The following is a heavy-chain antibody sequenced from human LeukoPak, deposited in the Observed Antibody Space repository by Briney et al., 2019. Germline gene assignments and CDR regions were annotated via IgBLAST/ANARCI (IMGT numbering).Heavy chain of an antibody. D-gene: IGHD5-12*01. CDR2: ISSSSSYI. Sequence: GGSLRLSCAASGFTFSDYYMSWIRQAPGKGLEWVSSISSSSSYIYYADSVKGRFTISRDNAKNSLYLQMNSLRAEDTAVYYCARDSGYDSAYYYYYMDVWGKGTTVTVSS. V-gene: IGHV3-11*06. CDR1: GFTFSDYY. CDR3: ARDSGYDSAYYYYYMDV. J-gene: IGHJ6*03.